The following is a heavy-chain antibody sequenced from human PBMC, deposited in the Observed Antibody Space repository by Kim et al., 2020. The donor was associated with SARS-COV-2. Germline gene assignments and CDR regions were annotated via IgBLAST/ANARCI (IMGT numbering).Heavy chain of an antibody. CDR3: ARIRDTAMVGGFDY. J-gene: IGHJ4*02. V-gene: IGHV4-39*07. Sequence: NPSLKRRVTITVDTSKNQFSLKLSSVTAADTAVYYCARIRDTAMVGGFDYWGQGTLVTVSS. D-gene: IGHD5-18*01.